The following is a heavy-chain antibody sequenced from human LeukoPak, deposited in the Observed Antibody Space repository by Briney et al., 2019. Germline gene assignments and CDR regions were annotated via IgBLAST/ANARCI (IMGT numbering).Heavy chain of an antibody. CDR3: ARGQYITTSHYMDV. J-gene: IGHJ6*03. CDR1: GYTFTSYG. D-gene: IGHD3-22*01. V-gene: IGHV1-8*03. CDR2: MNPNSGNT. Sequence: ASVKVSCKASGYTFTSYGISWVRQAPGQGLEWMGWMNPNSGNTGYAQKFQGRVTITRNTSISTAYMELSSLRSEDTAVYYCARGQYITTSHYMDVWGKGTTVTVSS.